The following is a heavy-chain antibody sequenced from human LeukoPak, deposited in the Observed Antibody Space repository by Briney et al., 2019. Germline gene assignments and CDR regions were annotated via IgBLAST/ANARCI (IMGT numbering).Heavy chain of an antibody. CDR1: GFTVSSNY. D-gene: IGHD1-7*01. J-gene: IGHJ1*01. CDR3: ARDYTVAIGTTTYFQH. Sequence: GGSLRLSCAASGFTVSSNYMSWVRQAPGKGLEWVSVIYSGGSTYYADSVKGRFTISRDNSKNTLYLQMNSLRAEDTAVYYCARDYTVAIGTTTYFQHWGQGTLVTVSS. V-gene: IGHV3-53*01. CDR2: IYSGGST.